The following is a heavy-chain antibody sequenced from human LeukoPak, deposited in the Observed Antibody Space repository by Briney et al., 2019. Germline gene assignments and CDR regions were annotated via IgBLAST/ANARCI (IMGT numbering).Heavy chain of an antibody. Sequence: GGSLRLSCAASGFTFSNAWMGWVRQAPGKGLEWVGRIKSKTHRGTTDYAAPVRGRFTISRDDSKSTLYLQMNGLKTEDTAIYYCSTEFRSGTNYYFDYWGQGTQVTVSS. V-gene: IGHV3-15*01. J-gene: IGHJ4*02. CDR2: IKSKTHRGTT. CDR1: GFTFSNAW. CDR3: STEFRSGTNYYFDY. D-gene: IGHD3-10*01.